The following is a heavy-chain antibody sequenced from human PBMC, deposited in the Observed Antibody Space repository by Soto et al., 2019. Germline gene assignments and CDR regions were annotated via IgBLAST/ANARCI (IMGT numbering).Heavy chain of an antibody. CDR3: ATSDIVLVPAAKNYYYYGMDV. V-gene: IGHV3-53*01. J-gene: IGHJ6*02. D-gene: IGHD2-2*01. CDR2: IYSGGST. Sequence: GGSLILSCAASGFTVSSNYMSWVRQAPGKGLEWVSVIYSGGSTYYADSVKGRFTISRDNSKNTLYLQMNSLRAEDTAVYYCATSDIVLVPAAKNYYYYGMDVWGQGTTVTVSS. CDR1: GFTVSSNY.